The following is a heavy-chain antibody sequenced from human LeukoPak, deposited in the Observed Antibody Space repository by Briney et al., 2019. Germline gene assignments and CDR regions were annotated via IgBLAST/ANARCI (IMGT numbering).Heavy chain of an antibody. CDR1: GFTFSNHA. CDR2: ISGGGRTT. CDR3: AKNVVVKRYIDF. V-gene: IGHV3-23*01. J-gene: IGHJ4*02. D-gene: IGHD2-15*01. Sequence: PGGSLRLSCAASGFTFSNHAMSWVRQAPGKGLQWVAVISGGGRTTEYEDFVKGRFTISRVNSKNTLSLQMNSLTVEDTAIYFCAKNVVVKRYIDFWGQGTLVTVSS.